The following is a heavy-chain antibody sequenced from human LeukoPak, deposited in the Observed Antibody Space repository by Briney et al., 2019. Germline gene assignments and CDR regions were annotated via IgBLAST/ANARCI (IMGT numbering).Heavy chain of an antibody. CDR2: ISGSGGST. CDR3: ARILGSTSCYGCDAFDI. J-gene: IGHJ3*02. CDR1: GFTFSSYA. V-gene: IGHV3-23*01. D-gene: IGHD2-2*01. Sequence: GGSLRLSCAASGFTFSSYAMSWVRQAPGKGLEWVSAISGSGGSTYYADSVKGRFTISRDNSKNTLYLQMNSLRAEDTAVYYCARILGSTSCYGCDAFDIWGQGTMVTVSS.